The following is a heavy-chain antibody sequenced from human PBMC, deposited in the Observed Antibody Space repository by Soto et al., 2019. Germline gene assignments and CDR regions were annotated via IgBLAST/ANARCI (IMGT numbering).Heavy chain of an antibody. CDR2: ISAYNGNT. V-gene: IGHV1-18*04. Sequence: ASGKASCPSSGYTFTIYGISWLRQAPGQGLEWMGWISAYNGNTNYAQKLQGRVTMTTDTSTSTAYMELRSLRSDDTAVYYCARGGGLLSPPRSHLDVCGQGTPVTVSS. D-gene: IGHD2-15*01. CDR3: ARGGGLLSPPRSHLDV. CDR1: GYTFTIYG. J-gene: IGHJ6*02.